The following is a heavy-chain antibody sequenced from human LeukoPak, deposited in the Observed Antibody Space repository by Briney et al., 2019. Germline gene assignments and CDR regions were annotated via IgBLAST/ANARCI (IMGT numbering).Heavy chain of an antibody. CDR2: IIPIFGTA. Sequence: ASVKVSCKASGGTFSSYAISWVRQAPGRGLEWMGGIIPIFGTANYAQKFQGRVTITADESTSTAYMELSSLRSEDTAVYYCARESHQTTVIAKADAFDIWGQGTMVTVSS. D-gene: IGHD4-17*01. V-gene: IGHV1-69*13. J-gene: IGHJ3*02. CDR1: GGTFSSYA. CDR3: ARESHQTTVIAKADAFDI.